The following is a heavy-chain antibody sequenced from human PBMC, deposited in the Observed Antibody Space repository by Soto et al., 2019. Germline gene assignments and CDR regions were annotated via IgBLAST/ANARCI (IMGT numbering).Heavy chain of an antibody. CDR3: ARARGGYDSFDY. CDR1: GGSISSGGYY. V-gene: IGHV4-31*03. D-gene: IGHD5-12*01. J-gene: IGHJ4*02. Sequence: QVQLQESGPGLVKPSQTLSLTCTVSGGSISSGGYYWSWIRQHPGKGLEWIGYIYYSGSTYYNPSPKSRVTIAVDTYKHQFSLKLSSVTAADTALYYCARARGGYDSFDYWGQGTLVTVSS. CDR2: IYYSGST.